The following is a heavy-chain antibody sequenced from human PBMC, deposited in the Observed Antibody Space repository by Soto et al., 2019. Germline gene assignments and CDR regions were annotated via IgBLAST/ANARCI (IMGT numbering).Heavy chain of an antibody. V-gene: IGHV5-10-1*01. CDR1: GYSFTSYW. CDR2: IDPSDSYT. J-gene: IGHJ6*02. CDR3: ASSGRNYDILTGYYTGNYYYGMDV. Sequence: PGESLKISCKGSGYSFTSYWISWVRQMPGKGLEWMGRIDPSDSYTNYSPSFQGHVTISADKSISTAYLQWSSLKASDTAMYYCASSGRNYDILTGYYTGNYYYGMDVWGQGTTVTV. D-gene: IGHD3-9*01.